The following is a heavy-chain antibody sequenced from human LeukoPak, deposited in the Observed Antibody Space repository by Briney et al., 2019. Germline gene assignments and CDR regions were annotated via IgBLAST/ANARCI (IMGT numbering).Heavy chain of an antibody. D-gene: IGHD1-7*01. J-gene: IGHJ3*02. Sequence: GGSLRLSCAASGFTFSNYGMHWVRQAPGEGLQWLAVISYDGNNKYYADSVKGRFTISRDNSKNTLYLEMISLRPEDTAVYYCAKGYNWNYLNAFDMWGQGTMVTVSS. CDR1: GFTFSNYG. CDR3: AKGYNWNYLNAFDM. CDR2: ISYDGNNK. V-gene: IGHV3-30*18.